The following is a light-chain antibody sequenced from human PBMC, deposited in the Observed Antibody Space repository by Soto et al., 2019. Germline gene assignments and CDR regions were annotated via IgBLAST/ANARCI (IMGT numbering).Light chain of an antibody. CDR3: QQRRT. Sequence: IVLTQSPATLSLSPGERATLSCRASQSVGSYLAWYQQKPGQAPRLLIYDASNRATGIPGRFSGSGSGTDFTLTIRSLEPEDFAVYYCQQRRTFGPGTKVHIK. CDR2: DAS. J-gene: IGKJ3*01. V-gene: IGKV3-11*01. CDR1: QSVGSY.